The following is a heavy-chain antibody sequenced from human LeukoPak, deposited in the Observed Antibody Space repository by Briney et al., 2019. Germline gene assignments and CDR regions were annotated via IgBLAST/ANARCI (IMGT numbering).Heavy chain of an antibody. J-gene: IGHJ6*02. CDR1: GYSFTSYW. V-gene: IGHV5-51*01. D-gene: IGHD2-2*01. Sequence: GESLKISCKGSGYSFTSYWIGWVRQMPRKGLEWMGIIYLGDSDTTYSPSFQGQVTISADKSISTAYLQWSSLKASDTAMYYCARRDGYCSSTSCYADYYYGMDVWGQGTTVTVSS. CDR3: ARRDGYCSSTSCYADYYYGMDV. CDR2: IYLGDSDT.